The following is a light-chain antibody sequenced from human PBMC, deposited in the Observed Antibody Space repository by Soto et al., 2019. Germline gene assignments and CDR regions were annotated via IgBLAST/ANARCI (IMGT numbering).Light chain of an antibody. CDR3: CSYAGSYSYV. V-gene: IGLV2-11*01. Sequence: QSALTQPRSVSGSPGQSVAISCTGTSSDVGGHNYVSWYQQHPGKAPKLIIYDVTKRPSGVPDRFSGSSSGNTASLTISGLQAEDEADYFCCSYAGSYSYVFGTGTKVTVL. CDR1: SSDVGGHNY. CDR2: DVT. J-gene: IGLJ1*01.